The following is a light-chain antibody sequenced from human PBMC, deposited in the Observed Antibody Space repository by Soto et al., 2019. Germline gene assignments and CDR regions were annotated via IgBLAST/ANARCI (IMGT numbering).Light chain of an antibody. Sequence: QSVLTQPPSASGTPGQRVTISCSGGSSNIGVNTVNWYQHLPGTAPKVLIYGNDKRPSGVPDRFSGSKSGTSASLAISGLQSEYEADYYCAAWDDSLNGAVFGGGTKLTVL. CDR3: AAWDDSLNGAV. J-gene: IGLJ2*01. CDR1: SSNIGVNT. CDR2: GND. V-gene: IGLV1-44*01.